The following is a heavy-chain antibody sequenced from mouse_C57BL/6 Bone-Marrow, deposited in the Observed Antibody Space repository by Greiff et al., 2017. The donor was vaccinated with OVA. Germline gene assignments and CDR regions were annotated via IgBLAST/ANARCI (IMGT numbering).Heavy chain of an antibody. J-gene: IGHJ3*01. D-gene: IGHD2-3*01. CDR1: GYTFTSYW. CDR3: ARAPDGYYWFAY. CDR2: IDPSDSYT. V-gene: IGHV1-50*01. Sequence: QVQLKQPGAELVKPGASVKLSCKASGYTFTSYWMQWVKQRPGQGLEWIGEIDPSDSYTNYNQKFKGKATLTVDTSSSTAYMQLSSLTSEDSAVYYCARAPDGYYWFAYWGQGTLVTVSA.